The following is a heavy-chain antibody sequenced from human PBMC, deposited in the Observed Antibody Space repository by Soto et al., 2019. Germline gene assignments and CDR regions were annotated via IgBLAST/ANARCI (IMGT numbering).Heavy chain of an antibody. V-gene: IGHV3-15*01. CDR1: GFTFSNAW. CDR2: IKSKTDGGTT. Sequence: PVGSLRLSCAASGFTFSNAWMSWVRQAPGKGLEWVGRIKSKTDGGTTDYAAPVKGRFTISRDDSKNTLYLQMNSLKTEDTAVYYCTTVAVLRYSDWLSPPHAWGQGALLTVSS. CDR3: TTVAVLRYSDWLSPPHA. D-gene: IGHD3-9*01. J-gene: IGHJ4*02.